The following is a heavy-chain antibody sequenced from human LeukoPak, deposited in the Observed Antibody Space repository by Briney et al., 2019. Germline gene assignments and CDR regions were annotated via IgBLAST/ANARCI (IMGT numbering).Heavy chain of an antibody. D-gene: IGHD3-16*01. Sequence: SETLSLTCAVYGGSFSGYYWSWIRQPPGKGLEWIGSIYYSGSTYYNPSLKSRVTISVDTSKNQFSLKLSSVTAADTAVYYCARDPVKGHGGFDPWGQGTLVTVSS. CDR3: ARDPVKGHGGFDP. CDR2: IYYSGST. J-gene: IGHJ5*02. CDR1: GGSFSGYY. V-gene: IGHV4-34*01.